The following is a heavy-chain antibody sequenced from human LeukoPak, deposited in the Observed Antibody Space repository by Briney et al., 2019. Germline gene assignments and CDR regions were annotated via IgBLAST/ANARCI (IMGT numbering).Heavy chain of an antibody. J-gene: IGHJ4*02. CDR2: ISYDGSNK. D-gene: IGHD6-13*01. Sequence: GGSLRLSCAASGFTFSSYTIRWVRQAPGKGLEWVTIISYDGSNKYYADSVKGRFTISRDNAKNSLYLQMHSLRAEDTAVYYCARVGSSSWYIDYWGQGTLVTVSS. CDR3: ARVGSSSWYIDY. V-gene: IGHV3-30-3*01. CDR1: GFTFSSYT.